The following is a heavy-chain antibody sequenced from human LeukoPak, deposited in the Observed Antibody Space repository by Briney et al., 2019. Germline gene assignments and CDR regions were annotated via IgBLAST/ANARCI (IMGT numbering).Heavy chain of an antibody. Sequence: GGSLRLSCAASGFTFSSYAMHWVRQAPGKGLEWVANIKQDGSKKSYVDSVKGRFTISRDNAKNSLYLQMNSLRAEDTSIYYCTRVGYIDEGIDYWGQGTLVTVSS. CDR2: IKQDGSKK. CDR1: GFTFSSYA. J-gene: IGHJ4*02. V-gene: IGHV3-7*04. CDR3: TRVGYIDEGIDY. D-gene: IGHD5-24*01.